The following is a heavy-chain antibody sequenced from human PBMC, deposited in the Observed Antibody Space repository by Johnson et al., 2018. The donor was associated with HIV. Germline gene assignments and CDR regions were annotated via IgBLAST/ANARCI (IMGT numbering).Heavy chain of an antibody. J-gene: IGHJ3*01. V-gene: IGHV3-66*01. Sequence: VPLVESGGGFVKPGGSLRLSCAASGFTFSNAWMNWVRQAPGKGLEWVSVIYSGGSTYYADSVKGRFTISRDNSKNTLYLQMNSLRAEDTAVYYCASLGGLGGFDVWGQGTMVTVSS. CDR3: ASLGGLGGFDV. CDR2: IYSGGST. D-gene: IGHD1-26*01. CDR1: GFTFSNAW.